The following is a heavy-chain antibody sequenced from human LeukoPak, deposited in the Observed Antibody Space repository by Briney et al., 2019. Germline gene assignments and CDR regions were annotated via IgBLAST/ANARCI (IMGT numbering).Heavy chain of an antibody. Sequence: PGGSLRLSCAGSGFTFSTYWMHWVRQAPGKGLVWVSNINQDGSTTNYADSVKGRFTISRDNAKDTLFLQMNSLRVEDTAVYYCARAVGPFDYWGQGTLVTVSS. J-gene: IGHJ4*02. CDR1: GFTFSTYW. CDR2: INQDGSTT. CDR3: ARAVGPFDY. V-gene: IGHV3-74*01. D-gene: IGHD3-16*01.